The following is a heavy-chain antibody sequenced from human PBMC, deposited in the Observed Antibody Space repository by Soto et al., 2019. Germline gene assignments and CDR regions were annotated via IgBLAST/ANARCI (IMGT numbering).Heavy chain of an antibody. CDR3: ARGLGGYSYGGLDS. CDR1: GGSFSAHY. CDR2: INHSGST. V-gene: IGHV4-34*01. Sequence: QVQLQQWGAGLLKPSETLSLTCAVYGGSFSAHYWSWVRQSPGKGLEWIGEINHSGSTNYSPSLKSRIGISVDTSKNQFSLKLTSMTAADTAVYYCARGLGGYSYGGLDSWGQGVLVPVSS. J-gene: IGHJ4*02. D-gene: IGHD5-18*01.